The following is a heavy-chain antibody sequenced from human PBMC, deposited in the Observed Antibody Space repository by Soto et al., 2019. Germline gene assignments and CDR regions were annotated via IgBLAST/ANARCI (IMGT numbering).Heavy chain of an antibody. CDR2: IDPSDSYT. V-gene: IGHV5-10-1*01. Sequence: PGESVKISCKGSGYSFTIYWISWVRQMPGKGLEWMGRIDPSDSYTNYSPSFQGHVTISADKSISTAYLQWSSLKASDTAMYYCARHEGSSSRYYGMDVWGQGTTVTVSS. J-gene: IGHJ6*02. D-gene: IGHD6-6*01. CDR3: ARHEGSSSRYYGMDV. CDR1: GYSFTIYW.